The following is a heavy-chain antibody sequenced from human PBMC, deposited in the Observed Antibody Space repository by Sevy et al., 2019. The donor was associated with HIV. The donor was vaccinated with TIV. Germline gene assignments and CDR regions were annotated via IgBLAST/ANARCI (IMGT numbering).Heavy chain of an antibody. D-gene: IGHD4-4*01. V-gene: IGHV3-7*01. CDR1: GFTFSGFW. CDR3: ARALYAYSSY. CDR2: INQDGSEI. J-gene: IGHJ4*02. Sequence: GGSLRLSCAASGFTFSGFWMTWVRQAPGKGLEWVANINQDGSEIHYVDSVKGRFSISRDNAKNSLNLQMNSLRAEDTAVYYCARALYAYSSYWGQGTLVTVSS.